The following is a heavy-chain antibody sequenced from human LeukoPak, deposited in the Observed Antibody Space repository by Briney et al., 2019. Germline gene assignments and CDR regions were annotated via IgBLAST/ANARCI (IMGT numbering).Heavy chain of an antibody. CDR2: IIPIFGTA. J-gene: IGHJ2*01. D-gene: IGHD6-19*01. V-gene: IGHV1-69*06. CDR3: ARTVDSSGWYGYFDL. Sequence: ASVKVSCKASGDTFSSYAISWGRQAPGQGLEWMGGIIPIFGTANYAQKFQGRVTITADKYTSTAYMELSSLRSEDTAVYYCARTVDSSGWYGYFDLWGRGTLVTVSS. CDR1: GDTFSSYA.